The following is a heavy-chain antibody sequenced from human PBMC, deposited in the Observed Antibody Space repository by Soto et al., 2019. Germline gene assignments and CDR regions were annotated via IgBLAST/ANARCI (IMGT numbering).Heavy chain of an antibody. CDR2: ISPTGGTR. Sequence: QPGGSLRLSCATSGFIFRIYDMSWVRQAPGKGLEWVSGISPTGGTRYYADSVKGRVTISRDNSKNTLYLQMNSLRAEDTAVYYCAKGGSGSGSYSRAKDYYGMDVWGQGTTVTVSS. V-gene: IGHV3-23*01. CDR1: GFIFRIYD. D-gene: IGHD3-10*01. J-gene: IGHJ6*02. CDR3: AKGGSGSGSYSRAKDYYGMDV.